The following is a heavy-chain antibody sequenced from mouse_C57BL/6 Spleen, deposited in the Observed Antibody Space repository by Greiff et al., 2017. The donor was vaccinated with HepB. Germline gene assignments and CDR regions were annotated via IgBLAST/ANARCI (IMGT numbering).Heavy chain of an antibody. J-gene: IGHJ4*01. D-gene: IGHD2-4*01. CDR3: ARDYYDYDGGYYYAMDY. V-gene: IGHV1-81*01. CDR2: IYPRSGNT. Sequence: VQLQQSGAELARPGASVKLSCKASGYTFTSYGISWVKQRTGQGLEWIGEIYPRSGNTYYNEKFKGKATLTADKSSSTAYMELRSLTSEDSAVYFCARDYYDYDGGYYYAMDYWGQGTSVTVSS. CDR1: GYTFTSYG.